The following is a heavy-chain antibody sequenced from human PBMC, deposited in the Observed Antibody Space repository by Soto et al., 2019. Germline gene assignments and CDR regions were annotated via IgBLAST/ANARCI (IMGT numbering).Heavy chain of an antibody. Sequence: GGSLRLSCAASGFTFSTYWMSWVRQAPGKGLEWLATINPHGRAKYYVDSVKAGFIFSRDNAKNALYLQRSRLAAEDTAVYYCASWGWETAIWGQGTLVTVSS. J-gene: IGHJ4*02. D-gene: IGHD1-26*01. CDR3: ASWGWETAI. CDR2: INPHGRAK. V-gene: IGHV3-7*03. CDR1: GFTFSTYW.